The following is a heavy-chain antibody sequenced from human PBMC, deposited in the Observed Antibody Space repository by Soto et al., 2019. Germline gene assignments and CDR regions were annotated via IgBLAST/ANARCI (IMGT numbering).Heavy chain of an antibody. Sequence: ASVKVSCKASGYTFTGYAMHWVRQAPGQRLEWMGWINAGNGNTKYSKKFQGRVNINRDTSASTAYMKLSSLRSEDSAVYYCARAVAVPADFDYWGQGTLVTVSS. CDR3: ARAVAVPADFDY. J-gene: IGHJ4*02. V-gene: IGHV1-3*01. D-gene: IGHD6-19*01. CDR2: INAGNGNT. CDR1: GYTFTGYA.